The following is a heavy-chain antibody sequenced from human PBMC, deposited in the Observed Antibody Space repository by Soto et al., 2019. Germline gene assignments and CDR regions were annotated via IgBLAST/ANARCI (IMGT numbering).Heavy chain of an antibody. CDR3: STTVITAPLFEY. J-gene: IGHJ4*02. CDR2: IRNKPNGHTT. V-gene: IGHV3-72*01. Sequence: EVQLVESGGGLVQPGGSLRLSCEGAGFTFSGHYMDWVRQAPGKGLEWLGRIRNKPNGHTTEYAASVKDRFTISRDDSKNLVYLQMNNLKSEDAAVYYCSTTVITAPLFEYWGQGTLVTVSS. D-gene: IGHD3-16*01. CDR1: GFTFSGHY.